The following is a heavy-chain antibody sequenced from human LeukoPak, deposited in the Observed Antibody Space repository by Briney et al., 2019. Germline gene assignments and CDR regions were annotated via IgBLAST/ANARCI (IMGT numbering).Heavy chain of an antibody. CDR1: GFTFRYYG. V-gene: IGHV3-23*01. J-gene: IGHJ4*02. CDR3: ATGLPMVQGVIFGY. CDR2: ISGSGGIT. D-gene: IGHD3-10*01. Sequence: GGSLRLSCVASGFTFRYYGMSWVRQAPGKGLEWVSVISGSGGITYYADSVKGRFTISRDNSMNTLYLQMNSLRAEDTAVYYCATGLPMVQGVIFGYWGQGTLVTVSS.